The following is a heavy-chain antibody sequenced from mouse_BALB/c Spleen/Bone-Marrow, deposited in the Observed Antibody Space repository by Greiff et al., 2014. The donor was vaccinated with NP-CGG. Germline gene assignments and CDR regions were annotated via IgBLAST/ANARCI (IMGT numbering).Heavy chain of an antibody. CDR2: IWGGGST. CDR3: ARNLYYGSSLYAMDY. J-gene: IGHJ4*01. Sequence: QVHVKQSGPGLVQPSQSLSITCTVSGFSLTTYGVHWVRQSPGKGLEWLGVIWGGGSTDYNAAFISRLSITKDNSKSQVFFKMNSLQANDTAIYYCARNLYYGSSLYAMDYWGQGTSVTVSS. V-gene: IGHV2-2*02. D-gene: IGHD1-1*01. CDR1: GFSLTTYG.